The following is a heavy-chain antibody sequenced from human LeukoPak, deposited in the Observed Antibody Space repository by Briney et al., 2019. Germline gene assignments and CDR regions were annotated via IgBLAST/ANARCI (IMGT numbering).Heavy chain of an antibody. D-gene: IGHD4-17*01. CDR3: ARDRPLATVTTVDTYGFDP. CDR2: IYTSGRT. CDR1: GGSFSGYY. J-gene: IGHJ5*02. Sequence: SETLSLTCAVYGGSFSGYYWNWIRQPAGKGLEWIGHIYTSGRTNYNTSLKSRVTMSADTSKNQLSLKVSSVTAADTAVYYCARDRPLATVTTVDTYGFDPWGQGTLVTVSS. V-gene: IGHV4-4*07.